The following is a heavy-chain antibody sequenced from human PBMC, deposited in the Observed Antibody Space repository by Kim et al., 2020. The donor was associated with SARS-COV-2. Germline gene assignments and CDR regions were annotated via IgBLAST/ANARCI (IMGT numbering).Heavy chain of an antibody. Sequence: SVNVSCKASGGTFSSYAISWVRQAPGQGLEWMGRIIPILGIANYAQKFQGRVTITADKSTSTAYMELSSLRSEDTAVYYCARDRTGAQWLVKYYFDYWGQGTLVTVSS. J-gene: IGHJ4*02. CDR3: ARDRTGAQWLVKYYFDY. CDR1: GGTFSSYA. V-gene: IGHV1-69*04. D-gene: IGHD6-19*01. CDR2: IIPILGIA.